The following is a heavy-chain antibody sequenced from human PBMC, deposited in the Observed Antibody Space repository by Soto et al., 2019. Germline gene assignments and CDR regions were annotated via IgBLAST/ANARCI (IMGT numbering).Heavy chain of an antibody. Sequence: GGSLRLSCAASGFTCSSYGMHWVRQAPGKGLEWVAVIWYDGSNKYYADSVKGRFTISRDNSKNTLYLQMNSLRAEDTAVYYCARDQVDFPSLPFDPWGQGTLVTVSS. J-gene: IGHJ5*02. V-gene: IGHV3-33*01. D-gene: IGHD3-3*01. CDR3: ARDQVDFPSLPFDP. CDR2: IWYDGSNK. CDR1: GFTCSSYG.